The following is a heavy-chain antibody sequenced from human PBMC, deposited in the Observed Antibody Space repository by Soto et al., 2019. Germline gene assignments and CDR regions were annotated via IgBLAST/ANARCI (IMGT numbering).Heavy chain of an antibody. D-gene: IGHD3-3*01. Sequence: SETLSLTCAVSGESISRSNWWSWVRQPPGKGLEWIGEIYHSGNTKYNPSLKSRATISVDKSKNQFSLKLNSVTAADTAVYYCARENDFWSGPNGLDVWGQGTTVTVSS. CDR1: GESISRSNW. CDR2: IYHSGNT. J-gene: IGHJ6*02. V-gene: IGHV4-4*02. CDR3: ARENDFWSGPNGLDV.